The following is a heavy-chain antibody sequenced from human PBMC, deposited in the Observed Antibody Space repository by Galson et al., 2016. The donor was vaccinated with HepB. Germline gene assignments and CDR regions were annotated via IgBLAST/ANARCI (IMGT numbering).Heavy chain of an antibody. J-gene: IGHJ4*02. Sequence: SLRLSCAASGFTFSSYGMHWVRQAPGKGLEWVANIWYDGINKYYADSVKGRFTISRDNSKNTLYLQMKSLRAEDTAVYYCARDKPDWIFDYWGQGTLVTVSS. CDR2: IWYDGINK. CDR3: ARDKPDWIFDY. D-gene: IGHD3-9*01. CDR1: GFTFSSYG. V-gene: IGHV3-33*01.